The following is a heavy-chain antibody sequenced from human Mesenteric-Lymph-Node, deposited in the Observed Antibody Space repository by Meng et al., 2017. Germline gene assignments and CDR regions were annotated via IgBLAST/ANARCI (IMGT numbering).Heavy chain of an antibody. J-gene: IGHJ4*02. V-gene: IGHV1-18*01. CDR2: ISVYNGNT. CDR3: ARDLKPEGIATEYLDY. CDR1: GYTFTRHG. Sequence: QVHRVQPVAEVRTPGPSVKGSSQASGYTFTRHGITWVRQAPGQGLEWMGWISVYNGNTKCAEKFQGRVTMTTDTSTSTVYMEVRSLTSDDTAIYYCARDLKPEGIATEYLDYWGQGTLVTVSS. D-gene: IGHD6-13*01.